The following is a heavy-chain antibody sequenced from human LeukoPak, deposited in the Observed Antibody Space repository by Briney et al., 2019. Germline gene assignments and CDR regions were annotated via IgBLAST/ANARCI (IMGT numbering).Heavy chain of an antibody. CDR1: GYSFTDYY. CDR3: ARGVCSGDSCYSAWFDP. Sequence: ASVKVSCKASGYSFTDYYMHWVRHAPGQGLEWMGWINPNSGATNYAQKFQGRVTMTRDTSINTAYMDLSRLTSDDTAVYYCARGVCSGDSCYSAWFDPWGQGSLVTVSS. D-gene: IGHD2-15*01. CDR2: INPNSGAT. V-gene: IGHV1-2*02. J-gene: IGHJ5*02.